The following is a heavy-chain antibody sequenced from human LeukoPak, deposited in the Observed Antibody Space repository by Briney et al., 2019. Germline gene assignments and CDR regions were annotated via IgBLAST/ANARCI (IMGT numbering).Heavy chain of an antibody. CDR1: GFTFSSSA. CDR3: AKLLGYCSDGSCYFPY. V-gene: IGHV3-23*01. J-gene: IGHJ4*02. D-gene: IGHD2-15*01. Sequence: AGGSLRLSCAASGFTFSSSAMSWVRQAPGKGLEWVSAISNNGGYTYYADSVQGRFTISRDNSKGTLCLQMNSLRAEDTAVYYCAKLLGYCSDGSCYFPYWGQGTLVTVSS. CDR2: ISNNGGYT.